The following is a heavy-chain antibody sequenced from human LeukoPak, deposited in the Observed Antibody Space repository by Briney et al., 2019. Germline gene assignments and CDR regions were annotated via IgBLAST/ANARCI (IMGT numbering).Heavy chain of an antibody. CDR2: IIPIFGTA. CDR3: ARDQVVYCSSTSCPKSLFDY. CDR1: GGTFSSYA. V-gene: IGHV1-69*13. J-gene: IGHJ4*02. D-gene: IGHD2-2*01. Sequence: SVKVSCKASGGTFSSYAISWVRQAPGQGLEWMGGIIPIFGTANYAQKFQGRVTITADESTSTAYMELSSLRSEDTAVYYCARDQVVYCSSTSCPKSLFDYWGQGTLVTVS.